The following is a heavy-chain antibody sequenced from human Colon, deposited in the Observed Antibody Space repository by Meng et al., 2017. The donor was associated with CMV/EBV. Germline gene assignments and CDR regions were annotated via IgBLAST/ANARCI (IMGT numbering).Heavy chain of an antibody. CDR3: ARSPPPERIAARPRRWFDP. Sequence: ISSGGYYWSWIRQHPGKGMEWIGYIYYSGSTYYNPSIKSRVTISVDTSKNQFSLKLSSVTAADTAVYYCARSPPPERIAARPRRWFDPWGQGTLVTVSS. J-gene: IGHJ5*02. CDR1: ISSGGYY. D-gene: IGHD6-6*01. V-gene: IGHV4-31*02. CDR2: IYYSGST.